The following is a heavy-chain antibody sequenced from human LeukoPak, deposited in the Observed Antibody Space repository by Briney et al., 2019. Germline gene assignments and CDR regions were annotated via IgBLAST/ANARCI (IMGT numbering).Heavy chain of an antibody. V-gene: IGHV3-21*01. Sequence: GGSLRLSYAASGFIFSNYNMNWVRQAPGKGLEWVSSISSSSNYIYYGDSVKGRFTISRDNAKNSLYLQMNSLRAEDSAVYYCARVAAGPFWGQGTLVTVSS. CDR3: ARVAAGPF. J-gene: IGHJ4*02. CDR2: ISSSSNYI. D-gene: IGHD6-13*01. CDR1: GFIFSNYN.